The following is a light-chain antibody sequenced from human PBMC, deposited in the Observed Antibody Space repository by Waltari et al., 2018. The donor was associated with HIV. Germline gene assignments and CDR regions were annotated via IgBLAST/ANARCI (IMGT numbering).Light chain of an antibody. CDR1: QSVLYTSNNNNY. Sequence: DIVMTQSPDFLAVSLGETATINCKSSQSVLYTSNNNNYLAWYQQKAGQSPRLLIDWASTRESGVPDRFSGSGSGTDFTLTISSLQAEDVAVYYCKQYFTTPPTFGQGTKVEIK. CDR3: KQYFTTPPT. V-gene: IGKV4-1*01. J-gene: IGKJ1*01. CDR2: WAS.